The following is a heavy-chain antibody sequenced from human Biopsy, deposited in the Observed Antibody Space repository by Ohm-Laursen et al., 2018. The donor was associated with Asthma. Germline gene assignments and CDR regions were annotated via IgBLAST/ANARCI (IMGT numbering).Heavy chain of an antibody. CDR2: VNTGNGDT. D-gene: IGHD3-9*01. Sequence: ASVKVSCKVSGYNFISFAIHWVRQAPGQRLEWMGWVNTGNGDTKYSQKFQGRVTTTRGTSASTAYMELRSLRSEDTATYYCARTYYDFLTGQVKDVFGVWGQGTMVTVSS. J-gene: IGHJ3*01. CDR3: ARTYYDFLTGQVKDVFGV. V-gene: IGHV1-3*04. CDR1: GYNFISFA.